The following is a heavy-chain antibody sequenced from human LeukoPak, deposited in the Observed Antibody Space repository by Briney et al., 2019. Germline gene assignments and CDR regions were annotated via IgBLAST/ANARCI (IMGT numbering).Heavy chain of an antibody. D-gene: IGHD3-3*01. Sequence: SETLSLTCTVSGGSISSFRWNWLRQSPGRGLEWIGYIYGGGVTNYNPSLRFRVTMSIDTSKNKFSLNLKSVTAEDTAVYYCARSVGTNWSYFFDYWGKGTLVTVSS. J-gene: IGHJ4*02. V-gene: IGHV4-59*01. CDR2: IYGGGVT. CDR1: GGSISSFR. CDR3: ARSVGTNWSYFFDY.